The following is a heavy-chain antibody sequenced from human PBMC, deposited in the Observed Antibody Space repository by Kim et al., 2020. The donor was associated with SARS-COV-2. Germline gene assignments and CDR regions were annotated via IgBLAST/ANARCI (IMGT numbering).Heavy chain of an antibody. Sequence: TYCDPSLNGRVTISVDRSKNQFSLKLSSVTGWDTAVYYCARVLERGVFDYWGQGTLVTVSS. CDR2: T. V-gene: IGHV4-30-2*01. D-gene: IGHD1-1*01. CDR3: ARVLERGVFDY. J-gene: IGHJ4*02.